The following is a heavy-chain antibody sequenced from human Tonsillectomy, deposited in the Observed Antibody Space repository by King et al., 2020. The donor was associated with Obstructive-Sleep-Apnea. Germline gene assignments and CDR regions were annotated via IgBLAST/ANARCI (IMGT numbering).Heavy chain of an antibody. CDR2: LNQDGREK. CDR3: ARLAPLGNPLFYS. CDR1: GFTFSDYW. Sequence: VQLVESGGDLVQPGGSLRLSCAASGFTFSDYWMSWVRQAPGKGLEWVATLNQDGREKFSLDSVKGRFTISRDNAKKSLYLQMNSLRAADTAVYFCARLAPLGNPLFYSCGQGTLFTVSS. D-gene: IGHD1-14*01. V-gene: IGHV3-7*01. J-gene: IGHJ5*02.